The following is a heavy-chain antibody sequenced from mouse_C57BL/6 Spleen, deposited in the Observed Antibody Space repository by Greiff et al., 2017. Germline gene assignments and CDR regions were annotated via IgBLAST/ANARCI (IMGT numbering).Heavy chain of an antibody. J-gene: IGHJ4*01. V-gene: IGHV2-5*01. CDR2: IWRGGST. D-gene: IGHD1-1*01. Sequence: VKLMESGPGLVQPSQSLSITCTVSGFSLTSYGVHWVRQSPGKGLEWLGVIWRGGSTDYNAAFMSRLSITKDISKSQVFFKMNSLQADDTAIYYCAKNLDYYGSSYDAMDYWGQGTSVTVSS. CDR1: GFSLTSYG. CDR3: AKNLDYYGSSYDAMDY.